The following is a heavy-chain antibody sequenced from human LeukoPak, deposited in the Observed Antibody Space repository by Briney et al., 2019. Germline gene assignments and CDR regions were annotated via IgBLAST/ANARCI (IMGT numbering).Heavy chain of an antibody. CDR1: GFTVSSKY. J-gene: IGHJ4*02. CDR2: IYSSGST. D-gene: IGHD6-6*01. Sequence: PGGSLRLPCAASGFTVSSKYMSWVRQAPGKGLEWISIIYSSGSTFYADSVKGRFTISRDKPKNTLYLQMNSLRAEDTAVYYCASSLASARAAGYYFDYWGQGTLVTVSS. V-gene: IGHV3-66*01. CDR3: ASSLASARAAGYYFDY.